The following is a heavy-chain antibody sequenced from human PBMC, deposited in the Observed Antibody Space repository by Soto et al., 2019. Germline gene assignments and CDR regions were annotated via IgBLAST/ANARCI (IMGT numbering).Heavy chain of an antibody. J-gene: IGHJ6*02. CDR1: GYIFTAYY. CDR2: INPKFGDT. V-gene: IGHV1-2*02. CDR3: DSNMDYYYGRGSCNGHGV. Sequence: QVQLVHSGAEGNEPGDSVTVSCEASGYIFTAYYIHWVRQAPGQGLEWMGWINPKFGDTTYAQYLQGSVSMTRDMSISTVYMELRRLDADDTDIYYCDSNMDYYYGRGSCNGHGVWGHGTTVTVFS. D-gene: IGHD3-10*02.